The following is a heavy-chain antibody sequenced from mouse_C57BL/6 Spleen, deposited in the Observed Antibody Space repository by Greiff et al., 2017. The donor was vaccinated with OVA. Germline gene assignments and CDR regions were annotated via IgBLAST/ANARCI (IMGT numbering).Heavy chain of an antibody. CDR2: IYPGDGDT. CDR3: AEYYYGSSSFAY. V-gene: IGHV1-82*01. CDR1: GYAFSSSW. D-gene: IGHD1-1*01. Sequence: VQLQQSGPELVKPGASVKISCKASGYAFSSSWMNWVKQRPGKGLEWIGRIYPGDGDTNYNGKFKGKATLTADKSSSTAYMQLSSLTSEDSAVYFCAEYYYGSSSFAYWGQGTLVTVSA. J-gene: IGHJ3*01.